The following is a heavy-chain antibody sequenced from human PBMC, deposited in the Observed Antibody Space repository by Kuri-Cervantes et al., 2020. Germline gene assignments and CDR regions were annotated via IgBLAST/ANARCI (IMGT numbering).Heavy chain of an antibody. Sequence: GESLKISCAASGFTFSSYSMNWVRQAPGKGLEWVSPISSSSSYIYYADSVKGRFTISRDNSKNTLYLQMNSLRAEDTAVYYCAKVGDTDLNDYWGQGTLVTVSS. CDR2: ISSSSSYI. D-gene: IGHD3-10*01. J-gene: IGHJ4*02. CDR3: AKVGDTDLNDY. V-gene: IGHV3-21*01. CDR1: GFTFSSYS.